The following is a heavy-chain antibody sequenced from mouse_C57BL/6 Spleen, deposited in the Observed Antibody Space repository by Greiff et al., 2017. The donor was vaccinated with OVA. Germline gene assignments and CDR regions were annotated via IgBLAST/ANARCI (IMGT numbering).Heavy chain of an antibody. CDR2: SRNKANDYTT. V-gene: IGHV7-1*01. Sequence: EVKLVESGGGLVQSGRSLRLSCATSGFTFSDFYMEWVRQAPGKGLEWIAASRNKANDYTTEYNASVKGRFIVSRDTSQSILYLQMNALRAEDTAIYYCARDAGYFDVWGTGTTVTVSS. CDR3: ARDAGYFDV. CDR1: GFTFSDFY. J-gene: IGHJ1*03.